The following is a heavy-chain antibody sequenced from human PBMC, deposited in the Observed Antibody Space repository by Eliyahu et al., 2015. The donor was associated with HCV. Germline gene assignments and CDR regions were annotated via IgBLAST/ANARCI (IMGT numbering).Heavy chain of an antibody. J-gene: IGHJ1*01. CDR2: MYYSGNT. CDR3: ARGALSVDGDYGHFQY. CDR1: GGSIGSRGYY. Sequence: CTVSGGSIGSRGYYWSWIRQHPGKGLEWIGYMYYSGNTYYNPSLKSRVTISADTSKNHFSLKVSDVTAADTAIYFCARGALSVDGDYGHFQYWGRGTQVTVSS. D-gene: IGHD4-17*01. V-gene: IGHV4-31*02.